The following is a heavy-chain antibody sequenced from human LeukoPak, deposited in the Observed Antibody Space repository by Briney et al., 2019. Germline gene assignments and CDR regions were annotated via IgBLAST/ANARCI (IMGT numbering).Heavy chain of an antibody. CDR2: INHSGST. Sequence: SETLSLTCTVSGGSISGYYWSWIRQPPGKGLEWIGEINHSGSTNYNPSLKSRVTISVDTSKNQFSLKLSPVTAADTAVYYCARDGYHRSLGYWGQGTLVTVSS. D-gene: IGHD5-24*01. CDR1: GGSISGYY. CDR3: ARDGYHRSLGY. V-gene: IGHV4-34*01. J-gene: IGHJ4*02.